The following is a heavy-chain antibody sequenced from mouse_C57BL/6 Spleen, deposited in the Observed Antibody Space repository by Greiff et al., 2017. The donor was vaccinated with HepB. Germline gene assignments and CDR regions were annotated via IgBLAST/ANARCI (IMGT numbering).Heavy chain of an antibody. J-gene: IGHJ4*01. CDR1: GYTFTSYG. Sequence: VQLQQSGAELARPGASVKLSCKASGYTFTSYGISWVKQRTGQGLEWIGEIYPRSGNTYYNEKFKGKATLTADKSSSTAYMELRSLTSEDSAVYVGARKDYYGSSYDAMDYWGQGTSVTVSS. CDR3: ARKDYYGSSYDAMDY. V-gene: IGHV1-81*01. D-gene: IGHD1-1*01. CDR2: IYPRSGNT.